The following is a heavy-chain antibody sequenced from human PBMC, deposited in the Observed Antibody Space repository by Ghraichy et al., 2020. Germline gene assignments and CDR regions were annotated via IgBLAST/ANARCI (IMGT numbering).Heavy chain of an antibody. J-gene: IGHJ6*02. CDR3: ARDHLDYGSGSYYTHGMDV. V-gene: IGHV1-46*01. CDR2: INPSGGST. Sequence: ASVKVSCKASGYTFTSYYMHWVRQAPGQGLEWMGIINPSGGSTSYAQKFQGRVTMTRDTSTSTVYMELSSLRSEDTAVYYCARDHLDYGSGSYYTHGMDVWGQGTTVTVSS. D-gene: IGHD3-10*01. CDR1: GYTFTSYY.